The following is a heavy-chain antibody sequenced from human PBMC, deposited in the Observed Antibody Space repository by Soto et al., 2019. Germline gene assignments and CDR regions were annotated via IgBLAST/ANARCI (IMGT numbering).Heavy chain of an antibody. J-gene: IGHJ6*02. V-gene: IGHV1-69*02. CDR3: ARGSGALAYGMDV. D-gene: IGHD1-26*01. CDR1: GSTLSSYN. Sequence: SVKVSCKASGSTLSSYNINWVRQAPGQGLEWMGRIIPILGIANYAQKFQGRVTITADKSTSTAYMELSSLRSEDTAVYYCARGSGALAYGMDVWGQGTTVTVSS. CDR2: IIPILGIA.